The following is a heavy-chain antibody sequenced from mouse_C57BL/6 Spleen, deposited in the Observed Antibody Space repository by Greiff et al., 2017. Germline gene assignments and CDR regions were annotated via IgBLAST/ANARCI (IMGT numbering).Heavy chain of an antibody. D-gene: IGHD1-1*01. J-gene: IGHJ1*03. Sequence: EVQVVESGGGLVKPGGSLKLSCAASGFTFSDYGMHWVRQAPEKGLEWVAYISSGSSTLYYADTVKGRFTISSDNAKNTLFLQMTSQRAEDTAMYYCARPGGSSHWYFDVWGTGTTVTVSS. V-gene: IGHV5-17*01. CDR2: ISSGSSTL. CDR3: ARPGGSSHWYFDV. CDR1: GFTFSDYG.